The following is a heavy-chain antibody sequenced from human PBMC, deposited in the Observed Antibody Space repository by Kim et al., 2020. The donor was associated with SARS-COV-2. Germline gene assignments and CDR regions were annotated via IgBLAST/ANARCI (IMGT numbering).Heavy chain of an antibody. CDR1: GGSISSSSYY. CDR3: AISAGTTQEIDY. CDR2: IYYSGST. V-gene: IGHV4-39*07. Sequence: SETLSLTCTVSGGSISSSSYYWGWIRQPPGKGLEWIGSIYYSGSTYYNPSLKSRVTISVDTSKNQFSLKLSSVTAADTAVYYCAISAGTTQEIDYWGQGTLVTVSS. J-gene: IGHJ4*02. D-gene: IGHD4-17*01.